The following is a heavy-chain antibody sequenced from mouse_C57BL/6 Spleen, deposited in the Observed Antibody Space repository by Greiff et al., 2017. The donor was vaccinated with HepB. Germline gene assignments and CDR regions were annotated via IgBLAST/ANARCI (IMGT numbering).Heavy chain of an antibody. V-gene: IGHV1-64*01. D-gene: IGHD1-1*01. J-gene: IGHJ4*01. CDR1: GYTFTSYW. CDR2: IHPNSGST. CDR3: ARRGFITTVVATRGAMDY. Sequence: VQLQQSGAELVKPGASVKLSCKASGYTFTSYWMHWVKQRPGQGLEWIGMIHPNSGSTNYNEKFKSKATLTVDKSSSTAYMQLSSLTSEDSAVYYCARRGFITTVVATRGAMDYWGQGTSVTVSS.